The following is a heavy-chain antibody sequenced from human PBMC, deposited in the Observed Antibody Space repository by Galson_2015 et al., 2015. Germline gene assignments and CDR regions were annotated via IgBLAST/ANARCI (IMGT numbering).Heavy chain of an antibody. Sequence: SLRLSCAASGFTFSSYWMSWVRQAPGKGLEWVANIKQDGSEKYYVDSVKGRFTISRDNAKNSLYLQMNSLRAEDTAVYYCARDRCDFFRGRCYYYYYGMDVWGQGTTVTVSS. CDR2: IKQDGSEK. CDR3: ARDRCDFFRGRCYYYYYGMDV. CDR1: GFTFSSYW. J-gene: IGHJ6*02. V-gene: IGHV3-7*01. D-gene: IGHD3-10*01.